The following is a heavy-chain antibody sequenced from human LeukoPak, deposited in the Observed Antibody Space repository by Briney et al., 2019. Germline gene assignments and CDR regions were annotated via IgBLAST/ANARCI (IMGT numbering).Heavy chain of an antibody. J-gene: IGHJ4*02. D-gene: IGHD3-10*01. V-gene: IGHV3-30-3*01. CDR2: ISYDGSNE. CDR3: ARVGYYSSGPFSYFDY. Sequence: PGRSLRLSCAASGFTFSRYAMHWVRQAPGKGLEWVAVISYDGSNEYYADSVKGRFTISRGSSENTLYLQMNSLRVEDTAVYYCARVGYYSSGPFSYFDYWGQGTLVTVSS. CDR1: GFTFSRYA.